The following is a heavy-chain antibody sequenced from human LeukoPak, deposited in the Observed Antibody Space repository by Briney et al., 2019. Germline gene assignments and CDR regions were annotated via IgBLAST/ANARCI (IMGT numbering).Heavy chain of an antibody. CDR1: GFTFSSYS. D-gene: IGHD2-8*01. Sequence: GGSLRLSCAASGFTFSSYSMNWVRQAPGKGLEWVSSISSSSSYIYYADSVKGRFTISRDNSKNTLYLQMNSLRAEDTAVYYCAKVGYCANGVCYTPDFDYWGQGTLVTVSS. CDR2: ISSSSSYI. CDR3: AKVGYCANGVCYTPDFDY. J-gene: IGHJ4*02. V-gene: IGHV3-21*04.